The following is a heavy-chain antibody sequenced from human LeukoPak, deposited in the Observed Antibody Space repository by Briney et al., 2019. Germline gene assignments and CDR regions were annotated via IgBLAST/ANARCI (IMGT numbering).Heavy chain of an antibody. V-gene: IGHV3-23*01. CDR1: GFTFSSYA. CDR3: ARDYLREGDY. D-gene: IGHD3-16*01. CDR2: ITSSGGGT. J-gene: IGHJ4*02. Sequence: PGGTLRLSCAVSGFTFSSYAMTWVRQAPGKGLEWVSAITSSGGGTFYADSVKGRFAISRDNSKNTLYLQMNSLRAEDTAVYYCARDYLREGDYWGQGTLVTVSS.